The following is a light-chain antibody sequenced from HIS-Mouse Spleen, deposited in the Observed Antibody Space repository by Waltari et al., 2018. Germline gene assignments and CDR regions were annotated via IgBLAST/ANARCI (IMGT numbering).Light chain of an antibody. CDR3: QVWDSSSDHVV. J-gene: IGLJ2*01. Sequence: SYVLTQPPSVSVPPGKTARITCGGNNIGIKSVNWYQQKPGQAPVLVVYDDSDRPSGIPERFSGSNSGNTATLTISRVEAGDEADYYCQVWDSSSDHVVFGGGTKLTVL. CDR2: DDS. CDR1: NIGIKS. V-gene: IGLV3-21*03.